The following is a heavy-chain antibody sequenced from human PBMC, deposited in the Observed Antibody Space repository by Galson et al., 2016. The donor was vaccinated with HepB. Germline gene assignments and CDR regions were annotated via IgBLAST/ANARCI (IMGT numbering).Heavy chain of an antibody. V-gene: IGHV6-1*01. CDR3: ARGRWTSGRPGGWFDP. Sequence: CAISGDSVSSNSASWVWLRQSPSRGLEWLGRTFYRSKWFTDYAPSVRGRITFSPDTAKNQFSLHLTSVTSEDTAVYFCARGRWTSGRPGGWFDPWGQGTLVTVSS. CDR2: TFYRSKWFT. CDR1: GDSVSSNSAS. J-gene: IGHJ5*02. D-gene: IGHD6-19*01.